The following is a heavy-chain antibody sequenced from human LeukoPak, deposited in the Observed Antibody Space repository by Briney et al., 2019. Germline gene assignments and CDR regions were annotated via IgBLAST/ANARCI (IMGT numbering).Heavy chain of an antibody. CDR1: GGTFSSYA. CDR3: ARLGGSYPNYYYYGMDV. Sequence: SVKVSCKASGGTFSSYAISWVRQAPGQGPEWMGGIIPIFGTANYAQKFQGRVTITADESTSTAYMELSSLRSEDTAVYYCARLGGSYPNYYYYGMDVWGQGTTVTVSS. D-gene: IGHD1-26*01. V-gene: IGHV1-69*13. CDR2: IIPIFGTA. J-gene: IGHJ6*02.